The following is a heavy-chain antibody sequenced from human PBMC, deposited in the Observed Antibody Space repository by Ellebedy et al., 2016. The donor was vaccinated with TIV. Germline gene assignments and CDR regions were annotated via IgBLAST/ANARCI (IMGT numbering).Heavy chain of an antibody. J-gene: IGHJ6*02. CDR1: GGTFSSYA. CDR3: AREGIPLVGGPTYDLYYYYGMDV. V-gene: IGHV1-69*13. D-gene: IGHD1-26*01. CDR2: IIPIFGTA. Sequence: SVKVSXKASGGTFSSYAISWVRQAPGQGLEWMGGIIPIFGTANYAQKFQGRVTITADESTSTAYMELSSLRSEDTAVYYCAREGIPLVGGPTYDLYYYYGMDVWGQGTTVTVSS.